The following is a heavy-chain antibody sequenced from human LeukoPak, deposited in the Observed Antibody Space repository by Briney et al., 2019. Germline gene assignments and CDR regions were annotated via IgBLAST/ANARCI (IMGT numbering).Heavy chain of an antibody. CDR2: IYYTGTT. J-gene: IGHJ4*02. D-gene: IGHD1-14*01. V-gene: IGHV4-39*07. CDR1: GGSMNINNYY. CDR3: ARDITGSFDH. Sequence: SETLSLTCTVSGGSMNINNYYWAWIRQPPGKGLEWLGSIYYTGTTYYNPSLNHRVTISVDTSQNQFSLRLSSVTAADTAVYYCARDITGSFDHWGQGNLVTVSS.